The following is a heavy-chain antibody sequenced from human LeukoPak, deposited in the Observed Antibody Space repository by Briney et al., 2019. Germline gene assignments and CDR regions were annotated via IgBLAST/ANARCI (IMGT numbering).Heavy chain of an antibody. V-gene: IGHV3-7*03. CDR2: IKKDGSEK. D-gene: IGHD3-16*01. CDR3: AKDDNYIRFLS. CDR1: GFTFSSHW. J-gene: IGHJ5*02. Sequence: SGGSLRLSCAASGFTFSSHWMSWVRQAPGKGLEWVANIKKDGSEKYYVDAVKGRFTISRDNAKTSLYLQMNSLRAEDTAVYYCAKDDNYIRFLSWGQGTLVTVSS.